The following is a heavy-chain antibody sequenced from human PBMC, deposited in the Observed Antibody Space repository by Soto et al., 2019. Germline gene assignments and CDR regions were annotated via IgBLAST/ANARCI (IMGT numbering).Heavy chain of an antibody. D-gene: IGHD3-3*02. CDR1: GGSISSSSYY. CDR3: ASPKIASHSSFDP. Sequence: SETLSLTCTVSGGSISSSSYYWGWIRQPPGKGLEWIGSIYYSGSTYYNPSLKSRVTISVDTSKNQFSLKLSSVTAADTAVYYCASPKIASHSSFDPWGQGTLGTGSS. V-gene: IGHV4-39*01. CDR2: IYYSGST. J-gene: IGHJ5*02.